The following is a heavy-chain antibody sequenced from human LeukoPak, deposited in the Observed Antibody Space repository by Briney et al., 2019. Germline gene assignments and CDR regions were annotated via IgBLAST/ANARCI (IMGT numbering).Heavy chain of an antibody. V-gene: IGHV1-2*02. D-gene: IGHD3-22*01. CDR3: ARDFFVGYYIDKEIRDY. CDR2: INPNSGGT. Sequence: ASVKVSCKASGYTFTGYYMHWVRQAPGQGLEWMGWINPNSGGTNYAQKFQGRVTMTRDTSIGTAYMELSRLRSDDTAVYYCARDFFVGYYIDKEIRDYWGQGTLVTVSS. J-gene: IGHJ4*02. CDR1: GYTFTGYY.